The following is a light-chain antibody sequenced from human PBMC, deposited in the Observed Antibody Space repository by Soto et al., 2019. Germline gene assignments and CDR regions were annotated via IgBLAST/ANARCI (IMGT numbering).Light chain of an antibody. Sequence: QSALTQPASVSGSPGQSITISCTGTSSNVGSYDLVSWYQQHPGKAPKLLIYGNSNRPSGVPDRFSGSKSGTSASLAITGLQAEDEADYYCQSYDSSLSGDVVFGGGTKLTVL. CDR2: GNS. CDR1: SSNVGSYDL. J-gene: IGLJ2*01. V-gene: IGLV2-14*02. CDR3: QSYDSSLSGDVV.